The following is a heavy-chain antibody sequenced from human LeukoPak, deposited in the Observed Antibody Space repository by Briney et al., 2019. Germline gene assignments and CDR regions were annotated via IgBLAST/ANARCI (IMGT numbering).Heavy chain of an antibody. CDR1: GGSISSYY. Sequence: SETLSLTCTVSGGSISSYYWSWIRQPPGKGLEWIGYIYYSGSTNYNPSLKSRVTISVDTSKNQFSLKLSSVTAADTAVYYCARVPYCGGDCYGPYFDYWGQGTLVTVSS. D-gene: IGHD2-21*01. V-gene: IGHV4-59*01. J-gene: IGHJ4*02. CDR3: ARVPYCGGDCYGPYFDY. CDR2: IYYSGST.